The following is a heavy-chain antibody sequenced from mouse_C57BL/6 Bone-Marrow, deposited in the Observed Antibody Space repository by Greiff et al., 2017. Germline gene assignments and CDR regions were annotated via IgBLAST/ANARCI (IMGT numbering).Heavy chain of an antibody. J-gene: IGHJ1*03. D-gene: IGHD1-1*01. CDR1: GFNIKDDY. V-gene: IGHV14-4*01. CDR3: TTSGVMTTVVAFLYGDFDV. Sequence: VQLQQSGAELVRPGASVKLSCTASGFNIKDDYMHWVKQRPEQGLEWIGWIDPENGDTEYASTFQGQATITADTSSNTAYLPLSSLTSEDTAVYYCTTSGVMTTVVAFLYGDFDVWGTGTTVTVSS. CDR2: IDPENGDT.